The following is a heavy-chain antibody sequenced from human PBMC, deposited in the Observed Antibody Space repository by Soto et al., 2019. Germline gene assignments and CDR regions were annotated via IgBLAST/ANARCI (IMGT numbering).Heavy chain of an antibody. Sequence: GGSLRLSCAASGFTFSSYAMHWVRQAPGKGLEWVAVISYDGSNKYYADSGKGRFTISRDNYKNTLFLQMNSLRAEDTAVYYCAGGGWGQQLVFYFDYWGQGTLVTVSS. D-gene: IGHD6-13*01. V-gene: IGHV3-30-3*01. CDR2: ISYDGSNK. CDR1: GFTFSSYA. J-gene: IGHJ4*02. CDR3: AGGGWGQQLVFYFDY.